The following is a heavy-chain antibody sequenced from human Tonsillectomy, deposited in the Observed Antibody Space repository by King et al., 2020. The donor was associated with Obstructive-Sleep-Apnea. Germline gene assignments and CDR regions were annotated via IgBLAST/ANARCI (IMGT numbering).Heavy chain of an antibody. CDR2: IYDSGST. Sequence: LQLQESGPGLVKPSETLSLTCTVSSGSISSTNYYWAWIRQPPGKGLEWIGSIYDSGSTYYNPSLKRRLTISVDTSKNLFSLNLNSVTATDTAVYYCASLPWLVVADDYWGQGTLVTVSS. CDR3: ASLPWLVVADDY. V-gene: IGHV4-39*01. D-gene: IGHD2-15*01. J-gene: IGHJ4*02. CDR1: SGSISSTNYY.